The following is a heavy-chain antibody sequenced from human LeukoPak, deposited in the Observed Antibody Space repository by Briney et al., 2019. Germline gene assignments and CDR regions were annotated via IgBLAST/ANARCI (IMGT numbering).Heavy chain of an antibody. V-gene: IGHV5-51*01. D-gene: IGHD2/OR15-2a*01. CDR2: IYPGDSET. CDR3: ARHWRGYCNSLAGCSAFDY. CDR1: GYSFTNYW. J-gene: IGHJ4*02. Sequence: PGESLKISCKGSGYSFTNYWIGWVRQMPGKGLEYMGIIYPGDSETKYSPSFQGQGTISADKSISTAYLQWSSLKTSDTAIYYCARHWRGYCNSLAGCSAFDYWGQGTLVTVSS.